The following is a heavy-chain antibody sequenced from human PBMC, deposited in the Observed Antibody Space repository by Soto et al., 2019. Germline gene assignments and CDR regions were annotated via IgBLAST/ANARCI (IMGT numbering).Heavy chain of an antibody. CDR2: ISGSGGST. J-gene: IGHJ4*02. Sequence: EVQLLESGGGLVQPGGSLRLSCAASGFTFSNYAMSWVRQAPGKGLEWVSTISGSGGSTYYADSVKGRFTISRGNSKNTLYLQMNTSRAEDTAIYYCAKANRYCSGSNCYTFDYWGQGTLVTVSS. CDR1: GFTFSNYA. V-gene: IGHV3-23*01. CDR3: AKANRYCSGSNCYTFDY. D-gene: IGHD2-15*01.